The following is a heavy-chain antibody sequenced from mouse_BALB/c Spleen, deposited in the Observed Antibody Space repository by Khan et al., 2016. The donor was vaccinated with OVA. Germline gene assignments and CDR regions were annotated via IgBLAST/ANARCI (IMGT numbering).Heavy chain of an antibody. CDR2: IWGGGST. V-gene: IGHV2-6-5*01. Sequence: QVQLKESGPGLVAPSQNLSITCTVSGFSLSDDGVSWIRQPPGKGLEWLGVIWGGGSTYYNSALKSRLSISKDNSKSQVFLKMSRLQSDDTAMFYCAKGVWSYYYTLDYWGQGTSVTVSS. CDR1: GFSLSDDG. J-gene: IGHJ4*01. CDR3: AKGVWSYYYTLDY.